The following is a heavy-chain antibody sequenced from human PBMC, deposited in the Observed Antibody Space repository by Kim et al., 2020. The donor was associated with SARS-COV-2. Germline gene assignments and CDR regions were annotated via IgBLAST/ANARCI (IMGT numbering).Heavy chain of an antibody. CDR1: GGSVSSGSYY. J-gene: IGHJ1*01. CDR2: IYYSGST. V-gene: IGHV4-61*01. Sequence: SETLSLTCTVSGGSVSSGSYYWSWIRQPPGKGLEWIGYIYYSGSTNYNPSLKSRVTISVDTSKNQFSLKLSSVTAADTAVYYWARQRDDYIWGSYQIDWG. D-gene: IGHD3-16*02. CDR3: ARQRDDYIWGSYQID.